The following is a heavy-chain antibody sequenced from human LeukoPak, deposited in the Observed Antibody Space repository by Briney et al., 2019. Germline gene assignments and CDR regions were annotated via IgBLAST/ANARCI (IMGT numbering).Heavy chain of an antibody. Sequence: GGSLRLSCAASGFTFSSYSVNWVRQAPGKGLEWVSSISSSSSYIYYADSVKGRFTISRDNAKNSLYLQMNNLRAGDTAVYYCARAPIAVAGTDYWGQGTLVTVSS. CDR1: GFTFSSYS. V-gene: IGHV3-21*01. J-gene: IGHJ4*02. CDR3: ARAPIAVAGTDY. D-gene: IGHD6-19*01. CDR2: ISSSSSYI.